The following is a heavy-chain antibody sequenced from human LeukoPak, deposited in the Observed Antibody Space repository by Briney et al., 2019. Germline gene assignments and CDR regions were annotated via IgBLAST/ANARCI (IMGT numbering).Heavy chain of an antibody. CDR3: ARGSDYVWGSYRQIYYFDY. CDR2: INPNSGGT. Sequence: GASVKVSCKASGYTFTGYYMHWVRQAPGQGLEWMGWINPNSGGTNYAQKFQGRVTMTRDTSISTAYMELSRLRSDDTAVYYCARGSDYVWGSYRQIYYFDYWGQGPWSPSPQ. V-gene: IGHV1-2*02. CDR1: GYTFTGYY. J-gene: IGHJ4*02. D-gene: IGHD3-16*02.